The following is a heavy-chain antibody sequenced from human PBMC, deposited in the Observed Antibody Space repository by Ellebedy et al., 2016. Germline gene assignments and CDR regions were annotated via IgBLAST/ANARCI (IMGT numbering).Heavy chain of an antibody. Sequence: SETLSLXXTVSGASVYSGTSYWNWIRQPPGNGLEWIGNIHYSGTTNYNPSLKSRFTISVDTSRNEFSLKVTSVTAADTAVYSCARGARRDGYLVGFDYWGQGILVIVSS. J-gene: IGHJ4*02. CDR2: IHYSGTT. CDR1: GASVYSGTSY. V-gene: IGHV4-61*01. D-gene: IGHD5-24*01. CDR3: ARGARRDGYLVGFDY.